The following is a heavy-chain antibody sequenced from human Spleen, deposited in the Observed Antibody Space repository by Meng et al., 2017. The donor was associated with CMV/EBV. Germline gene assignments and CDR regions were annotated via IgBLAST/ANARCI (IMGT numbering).Heavy chain of an antibody. CDR3: ARTPIYCTITSCPGDFQH. CDR2: ISDYHGDT. Sequence: FSSYGNIWVRQAPGQGLEWMGWISDYHGDTNYAQNFQGRVTMTTDTSTSTAYMELRSLRSDDTAVYYCARTPIYCTITSCPGDFQHWGQGTLVTVSS. D-gene: IGHD2-2*01. J-gene: IGHJ1*01. V-gene: IGHV1-18*01. CDR1: FSSYG.